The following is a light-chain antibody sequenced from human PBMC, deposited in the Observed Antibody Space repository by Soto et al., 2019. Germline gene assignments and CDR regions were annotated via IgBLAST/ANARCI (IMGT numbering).Light chain of an antibody. CDR2: AAT. Sequence: DIQMTQSPSSLSASVGDRVTITCRASQSITYYLNWYPQKPGKVPKLLIYAATSLLRGVPSRFSGSGSGTDFTLTISSLQPADFASYYCQQSYSTPLTFGGGAKVEIK. V-gene: IGKV1-39*01. J-gene: IGKJ4*01. CDR3: QQSYSTPLT. CDR1: QSITYY.